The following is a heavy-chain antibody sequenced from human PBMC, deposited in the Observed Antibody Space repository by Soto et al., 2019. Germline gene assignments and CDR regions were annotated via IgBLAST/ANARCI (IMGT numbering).Heavy chain of an antibody. D-gene: IGHD2-2*02. V-gene: IGHV3-7*05. Sequence: PGGSLRLSCAASGFTFCSYGMSWVRQAPGKGLEWVANIKQDGSEKYYVDSVKGRFTISRDNAKNSLYLQMNSLRAEDTAVYYCASDCSSTSCYIDYWGQGTLVTVSS. CDR2: IKQDGSEK. CDR1: GFTFCSYG. J-gene: IGHJ4*02. CDR3: ASDCSSTSCYIDY.